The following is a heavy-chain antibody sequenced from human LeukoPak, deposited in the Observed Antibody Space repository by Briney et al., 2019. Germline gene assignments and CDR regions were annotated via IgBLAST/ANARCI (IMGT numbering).Heavy chain of an antibody. CDR3: ARGHFSTFGY. V-gene: IGHV3-64*01. CDR2: ISSNGVRI. Sequence: GGSLRLSCAASGFTFSDYAMHWVRQAPGKGLEYVPAISSNGVRIYYANSVKGRFTISRDNSKNTLYLQMGSLRAEDMGVYYCARGHFSTFGYWGQGTLVTVSS. CDR1: GFTFSDYA. J-gene: IGHJ4*02. D-gene: IGHD2/OR15-2a*01.